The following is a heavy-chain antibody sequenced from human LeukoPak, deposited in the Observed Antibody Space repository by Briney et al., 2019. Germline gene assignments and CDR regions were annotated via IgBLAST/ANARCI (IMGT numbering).Heavy chain of an antibody. Sequence: ASVKVSCKASGGTFSSYAISWVRQAPGQGLEWMGGIIPIFGTANYAQKFQGRVTITADKSTSTAYMELSSLRSEDTAVYYCARSLRYTLFDYWGQGTLVTVSS. J-gene: IGHJ4*02. D-gene: IGHD5-24*01. CDR2: IIPIFGTA. CDR3: ARSLRYTLFDY. V-gene: IGHV1-69*06. CDR1: GGTFSSYA.